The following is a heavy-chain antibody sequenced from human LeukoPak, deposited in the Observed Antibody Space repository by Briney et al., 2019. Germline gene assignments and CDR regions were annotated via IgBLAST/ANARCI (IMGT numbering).Heavy chain of an antibody. CDR1: GFTFSSYW. V-gene: IGHV3-74*01. Sequence: GGSLRLSCAASGFTFSSYWMHWVRQAPGKGLVWVSRINSDGSTTNYADSVKGRFTISRDNAKNTVYLQMNSLRAEDTAVYYCARESEQQYSFDSWGQGTLVTVSS. D-gene: IGHD6-13*01. CDR3: ARESEQQYSFDS. J-gene: IGHJ4*02. CDR2: INSDGSTT.